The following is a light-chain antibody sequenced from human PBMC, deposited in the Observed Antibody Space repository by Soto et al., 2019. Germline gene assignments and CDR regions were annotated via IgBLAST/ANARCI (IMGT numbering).Light chain of an antibody. CDR1: SGHSSYI. CDR3: ETWESNTHL. CDR2: LEGSGSY. J-gene: IGLJ3*02. Sequence: QSVLTQSSSASASLGSSVKLTCTLSSGHSSYIIAWHQQQPGKAPRYLMKLEGSGSYNKGSGVPDRFSGSSSGADRYLTISNLQFEDEADYYCETWESNTHLFGGGTKLTVL. V-gene: IGLV4-60*02.